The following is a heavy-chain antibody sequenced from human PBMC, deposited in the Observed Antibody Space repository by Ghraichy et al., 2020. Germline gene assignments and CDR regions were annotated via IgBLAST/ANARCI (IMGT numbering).Heavy chain of an antibody. D-gene: IGHD3-22*01. J-gene: IGHJ2*01. CDR3: ARDTSGYYDSSGYLGWYFDL. CDR1: GGTFSSYA. V-gene: IGHV1-69*13. CDR2: IIPIFGTA. Sequence: SVKVSCKASGGTFSSYAISWVRQAPGQGLEWMGGIIPIFGTANYAQKFQGRVTITADESTSTAYMELSSLRSEDTAVYYCARDTSGYYDSSGYLGWYFDLWGRGTLVTVSS.